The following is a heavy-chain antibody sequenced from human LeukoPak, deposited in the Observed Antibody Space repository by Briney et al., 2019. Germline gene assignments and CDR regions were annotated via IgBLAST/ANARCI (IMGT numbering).Heavy chain of an antibody. CDR2: IWYDGTTK. D-gene: IGHD6-13*01. Sequence: GRSLRLSCAASGFTLDKYGMDWVRQAPGKGLEWVAVIWYDGTTKFYADSVKGRFTISRGNSKNTLSLQMDSLRAEDTAVYYCARGPIASSWHYYFDLWGRGTLVSVSS. CDR1: GFTLDKYG. V-gene: IGHV3-33*01. J-gene: IGHJ2*01. CDR3: ARGPIASSWHYYFDL.